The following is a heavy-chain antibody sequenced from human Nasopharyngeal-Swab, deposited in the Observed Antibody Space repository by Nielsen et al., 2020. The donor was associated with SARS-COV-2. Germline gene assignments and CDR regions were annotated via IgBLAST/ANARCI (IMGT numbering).Heavy chain of an antibody. CDR3: ARHAKIDSGITWAGWAP. J-gene: IGHJ6*04. D-gene: IGHD1-26*01. CDR2: IYPGDSDT. Sequence: GESLKISCKGSGYSFTSYWIDWVRQMPGKGLEWMGIIYPGDSDTRYSPSFQGQVTISADKSISTAYLQWSSLKASDTAMYYCARHAKIDSGITWAGWAPWGKGTTVTVSS. V-gene: IGHV5-51*01. CDR1: GYSFTSYW.